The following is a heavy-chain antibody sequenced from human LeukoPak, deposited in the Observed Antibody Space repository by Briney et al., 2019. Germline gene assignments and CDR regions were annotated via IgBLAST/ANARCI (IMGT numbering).Heavy chain of an antibody. V-gene: IGHV5-51*01. CDR1: GYSFTSYW. CDR2: IYPGDSDT. Sequence: GESLKISCKGSGYSFTSYWIGWVRQMPGKGLEWMGIIYPGDSDTRYSPSFQGQVTISADKSISTAYLQWSSLKASDTAMYYCARLTGYCSGGSCYPLYWGQGTLVTVSS. J-gene: IGHJ4*02. D-gene: IGHD2-15*01. CDR3: ARLTGYCSGGSCYPLY.